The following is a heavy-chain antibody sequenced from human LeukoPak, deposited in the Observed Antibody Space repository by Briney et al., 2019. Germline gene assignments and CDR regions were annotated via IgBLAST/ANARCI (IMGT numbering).Heavy chain of an antibody. Sequence: GGSLRLSCAASGFTFSSNVMHWVRQAPGKGLEWVANIKQDGSEKYYVDSVKGRFTISRDNAKNSLYLQMNSLRAEDTAVYYCARTRITMIVGLASRFDYWGQGTLVTVSS. CDR1: GFTFSSNV. CDR2: IKQDGSEK. CDR3: ARTRITMIVGLASRFDY. J-gene: IGHJ4*02. D-gene: IGHD3-22*01. V-gene: IGHV3-7*01.